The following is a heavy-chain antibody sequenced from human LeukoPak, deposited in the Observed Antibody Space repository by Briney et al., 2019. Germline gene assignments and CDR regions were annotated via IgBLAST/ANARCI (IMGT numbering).Heavy chain of an antibody. J-gene: IGHJ4*02. Sequence: GGSLRLSCAASGFTFDDYAMHWVRQAPGKGLEWVSGISWNSGSIGYADSVKGRFTISRDNAKNSLYLQMNSLRAEDMALYYCAKAHYSSGWAPFDYWGQGTLVTVSS. CDR2: ISWNSGSI. CDR1: GFTFDDYA. CDR3: AKAHYSSGWAPFDY. V-gene: IGHV3-9*03. D-gene: IGHD6-19*01.